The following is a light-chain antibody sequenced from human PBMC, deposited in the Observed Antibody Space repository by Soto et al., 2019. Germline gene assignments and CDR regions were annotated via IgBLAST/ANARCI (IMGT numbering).Light chain of an antibody. CDR2: EGS. CDR3: CSYAGSSTFI. J-gene: IGLJ1*01. Sequence: QSMLTQPASVSGSPGQSITISCTGTSSDVGSYNLVSWYQQHPGKAPKLMIYEGSKRPSGVSNRFSGSKSGNTASLTISGLQAEDEADYYCCSYAGSSTFIFXTGTKLTVL. CDR1: SSDVGSYNL. V-gene: IGLV2-23*03.